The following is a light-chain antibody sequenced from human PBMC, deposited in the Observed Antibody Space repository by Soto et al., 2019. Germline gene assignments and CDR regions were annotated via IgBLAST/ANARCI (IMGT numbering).Light chain of an antibody. V-gene: IGKV3-15*01. CDR1: QSVSTSN. J-gene: IGKJ1*01. CDR3: QQYNNWPRT. CDR2: AAS. Sequence: EIVLTQSPGTLSLPPGERAALSCRSSQSVSTSNLAWYQQRPGQAPRLIIYAASTRATGIPARFSGSWSGTECTLTISSLQSEDVAVYYCQQYNNWPRTFVQGTKVDI.